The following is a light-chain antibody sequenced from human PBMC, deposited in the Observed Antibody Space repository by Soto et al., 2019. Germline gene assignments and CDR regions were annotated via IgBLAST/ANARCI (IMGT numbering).Light chain of an antibody. CDR2: GAS. J-gene: IGKJ1*01. CDR3: HPYDSWPRK. CDR1: QGVGSS. V-gene: IGKV3-15*01. Sequence: EIVLTQSPATLSVFPGERVTLSCRASQGVGSSLAWYQQRPGQAPRLLVSGASTRASGIPARVSGSGFGTEFTLTISGLQSDDCAVSYCHPYDSWPRKFGHGTKVYIK.